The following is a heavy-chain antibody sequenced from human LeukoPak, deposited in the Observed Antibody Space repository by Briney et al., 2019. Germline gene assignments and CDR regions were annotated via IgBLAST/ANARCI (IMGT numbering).Heavy chain of an antibody. CDR1: GFTFNAYW. CDR3: ARDAKYTPDY. V-gene: IGHV3-74*01. Sequence: GSLRLSCAASGFTFNAYWMHWVRQAPGKGLVWVSRITSDGSDTTYADSVKGRFTMSRDNAKNTLYLQMNGLRAEDTAVYYCARDAKYTPDYWGQGTLVTVSS. D-gene: IGHD2-2*02. J-gene: IGHJ4*02. CDR2: ITSDGSDT.